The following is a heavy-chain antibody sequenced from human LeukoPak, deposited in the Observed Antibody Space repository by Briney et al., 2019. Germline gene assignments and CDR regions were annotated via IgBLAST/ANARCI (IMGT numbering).Heavy chain of an antibody. D-gene: IGHD1-26*01. Sequence: PGGSLRLYCAASGFNVSSNYMSWVRQAPGKGLEWVSVIFSGGSTYYVDSVKGRFTTSRDNSKNTLYLQMNSLRAEDTAVYYCARDLHVGDYVGYWGQGTLVTVSS. V-gene: IGHV3-66*01. CDR1: GFNVSSNY. J-gene: IGHJ4*02. CDR2: IFSGGST. CDR3: ARDLHVGDYVGY.